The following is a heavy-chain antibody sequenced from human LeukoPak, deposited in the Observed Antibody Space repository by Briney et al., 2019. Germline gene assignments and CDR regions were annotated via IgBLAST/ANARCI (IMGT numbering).Heavy chain of an antibody. D-gene: IGHD2-21*02. CDR3: AAPTRAYCGGDCYLDY. J-gene: IGHJ4*02. CDR2: IIPIFGTA. CDR1: GGTFSSYA. V-gene: IGHV1-69*05. Sequence: SVTVSCKASGGTFSSYAISWVRQAPGQGLEWMGGIIPIFGTANYAQKFQGRVTITTDESTSTAYMELSSLRSEDTAVYYCAAPTRAYCGGDCYLDYWGQGTLVTVSS.